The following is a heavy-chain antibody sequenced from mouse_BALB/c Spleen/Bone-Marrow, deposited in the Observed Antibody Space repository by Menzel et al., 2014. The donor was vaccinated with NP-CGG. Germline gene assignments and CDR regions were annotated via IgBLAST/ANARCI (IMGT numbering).Heavy chain of an antibody. Sequence: EVKLVESGGGLVQPGGSLILSCATSGFTFTDYYMNWVRQPPGKALEWLGFIRNKAYSYTTEYSASVKGRFTISRDNSQSILYLQMNTLRAEDGATYYCARDMGGLLFDYWGQGTTLTVSS. V-gene: IGHV7-3*02. D-gene: IGHD2-3*01. CDR2: IRNKAYSYTT. CDR1: GFTFTDYY. CDR3: ARDMGGLLFDY. J-gene: IGHJ2*01.